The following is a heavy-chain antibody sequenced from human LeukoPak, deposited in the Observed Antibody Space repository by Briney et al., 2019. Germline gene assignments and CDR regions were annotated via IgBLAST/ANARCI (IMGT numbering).Heavy chain of an antibody. J-gene: IGHJ3*02. CDR2: IYPGDSDN. Sequence: GESLKISCQGSGYSLTSYWIGWVRQMPGKGVEWRGIIYPGDSDNRYSQSFQGQVTISADKSISTAYLQWSRLKASDTAMYYCARPVEMATIDDAFDIWGQGTMVTVSS. D-gene: IGHD5-24*01. V-gene: IGHV5-51*01. CDR1: GYSLTSYW. CDR3: ARPVEMATIDDAFDI.